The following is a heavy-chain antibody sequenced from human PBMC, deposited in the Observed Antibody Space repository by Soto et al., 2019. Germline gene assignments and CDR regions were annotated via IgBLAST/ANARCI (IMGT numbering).Heavy chain of an antibody. D-gene: IGHD3-3*01. V-gene: IGHV3-66*01. CDR1: GFTVSSNF. CDR3: ASRRDPYDAYDY. Sequence: EVQLVVSGGGLVQPGGSLRLSCAASGFTVSSNFMSWVRQAPGKGLEWVSIIYSDGSTYYADSVKGRFTICRDNSKNTLYLQMNSLRADDTAVYYFASRRDPYDAYDYWGQGTLVTVSS. CDR2: IYSDGST. J-gene: IGHJ4*02.